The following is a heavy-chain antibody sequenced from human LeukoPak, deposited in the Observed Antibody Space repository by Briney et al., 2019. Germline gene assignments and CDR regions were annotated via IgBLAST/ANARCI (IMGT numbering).Heavy chain of an antibody. D-gene: IGHD3-3*01. CDR1: GFTFSNAW. J-gene: IGHJ4*02. Sequence: PGGSLRLSCAASGFTFSNAWMSWVRQAPGKGLEWVGRIKSKTDGGTTDYAAPVKGRFTISRDDSKNTLYLQMNSLKTEDTAVYYCPTGLSNYDFWSGYPVGYWGQGTLVTVSS. CDR2: IKSKTDGGTT. CDR3: PTGLSNYDFWSGYPVGY. V-gene: IGHV3-15*01.